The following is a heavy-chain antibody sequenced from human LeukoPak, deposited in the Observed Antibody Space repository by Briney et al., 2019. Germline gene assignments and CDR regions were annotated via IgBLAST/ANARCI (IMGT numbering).Heavy chain of an antibody. Sequence: GESLRLSCSASGFTFDDYAMHCVRQAPAKGLEWVSLISGDGGSTYYADSVKGRFTISRDNSKNSLYLQMNSLRTEDTALYYCAKGIVRGTMLRGAFDIWGQGTMVTVSS. V-gene: IGHV3-43*02. J-gene: IGHJ3*02. D-gene: IGHD1-26*01. CDR2: ISGDGGST. CDR1: GFTFDDYA. CDR3: AKGIVRGTMLRGAFDI.